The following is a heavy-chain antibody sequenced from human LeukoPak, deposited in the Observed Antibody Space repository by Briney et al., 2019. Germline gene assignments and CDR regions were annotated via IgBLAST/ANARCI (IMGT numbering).Heavy chain of an antibody. J-gene: IGHJ5*02. D-gene: IGHD5-12*01. Sequence: ASVKVSCKVSGYTLTELSMHWVRQAPGKGLEWMGGFDPEDGETIYAQKFQGRVTMTEDTSTGTAYMELSSLRSEDTAVYYCATALVATGAYWFDPWGQGTLVTVSS. CDR1: GYTLTELS. CDR3: ATALVATGAYWFDP. V-gene: IGHV1-24*01. CDR2: FDPEDGET.